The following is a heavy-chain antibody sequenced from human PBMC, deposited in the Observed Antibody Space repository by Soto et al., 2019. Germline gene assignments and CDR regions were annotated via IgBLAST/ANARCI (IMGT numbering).Heavy chain of an antibody. Sequence: GGSLRLSCTASGFTFSGYAFHWVRQAPGKGLEWVALISFRGREISYADSVRGRFTVSRDNSKNTLYLQMNSLRAEDTAVYYCARGPSSLTRFDYWGQGTLVTVSS. V-gene: IGHV3-30*04. D-gene: IGHD2-2*01. CDR3: ARGPSSLTRFDY. CDR1: GFTFSGYA. J-gene: IGHJ4*02. CDR2: ISFRGREI.